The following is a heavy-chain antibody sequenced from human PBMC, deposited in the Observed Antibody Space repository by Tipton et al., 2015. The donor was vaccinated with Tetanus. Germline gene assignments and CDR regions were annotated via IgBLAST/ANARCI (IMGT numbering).Heavy chain of an antibody. D-gene: IGHD1-1*01. V-gene: IGHV5-51*01. CDR2: VYPGDSTT. CDR1: GYNFTVYY. J-gene: IGHJ4*02. Sequence: QLVQPGAEVKKPGESLQISCKGSGYNFTVYYIGWVRQMPGKGLEWMGIVYPGDSTTKYSPSFQGQVTISADRSITTAYLRWSSLKASDTAIYYCARRRTTTALANYFDSWGQGTQVTVSS. CDR3: ARRRTTTALANYFDS.